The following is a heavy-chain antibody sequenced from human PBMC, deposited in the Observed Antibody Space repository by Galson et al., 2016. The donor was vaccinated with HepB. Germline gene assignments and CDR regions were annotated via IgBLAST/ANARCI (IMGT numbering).Heavy chain of an antibody. CDR2: IDPSDSDT. CDR3: ARLGFYDSGIDY. J-gene: IGHJ4*02. V-gene: IGHV5-51*03. D-gene: IGHD3-22*01. CDR1: GYNFTNSW. Sequence: QSGAEVKKPGDSLKISCKASGYNFTNSWIGWVRQMPGKGLEWVAIIDPSDSDTKYSPSFQGQVTISADKSVNTAYLQWSSLQASDTAIYFCARLGFYDSGIDYGGQGTVVIVSS.